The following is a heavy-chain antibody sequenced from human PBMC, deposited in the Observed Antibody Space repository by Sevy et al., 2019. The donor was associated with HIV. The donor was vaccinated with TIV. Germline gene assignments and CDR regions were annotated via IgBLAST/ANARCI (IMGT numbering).Heavy chain of an antibody. CDR3: AKDLRRGDILTGYLNY. Sequence: GGSLRLPCTASGFKFDDYAMHWVRQPPGKGLEWVSGITWDGGRTGYADSVKGRFIISRDNTKISLYLQMNSLRAEDTALYYCAKDLRRGDILTGYLNYWVQGILVTVSS. CDR2: ITWDGGRT. CDR1: GFKFDDYA. D-gene: IGHD3-9*01. J-gene: IGHJ4*02. V-gene: IGHV3-9*01.